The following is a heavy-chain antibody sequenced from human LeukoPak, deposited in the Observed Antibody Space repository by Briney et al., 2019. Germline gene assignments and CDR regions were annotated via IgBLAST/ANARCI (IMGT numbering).Heavy chain of an antibody. CDR2: IYTTGST. V-gene: IGHV4-61*02. CDR1: GVSIANTFYY. Sequence: PSQTLSLTCTVSGVSIANTFYYWNWLRQPAGKGLEWIGRIYTTGSTDYNPSLKSRVSISLDTARNQFSLKLSSVTAADTAVYYCARRQDGHDYWGQGTRVTVSS. J-gene: IGHJ4*02. CDR3: ARRQDGHDY.